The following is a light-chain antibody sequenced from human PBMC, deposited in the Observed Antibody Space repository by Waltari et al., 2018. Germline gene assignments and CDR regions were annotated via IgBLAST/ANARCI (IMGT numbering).Light chain of an antibody. CDR2: EAY. Sequence: EIVLTQSPGTLSLSPGERATLSCRASQSVRRYLAWYQQKPVQAPRLRIYEAYRKATGIPDRFSGSGSGTDFTLTISGLGPEDFAVYYCQKYGTLPATFGQGTKVEIK. J-gene: IGKJ1*01. V-gene: IGKV3-20*01. CDR3: QKYGTLPAT. CDR1: QSVRRY.